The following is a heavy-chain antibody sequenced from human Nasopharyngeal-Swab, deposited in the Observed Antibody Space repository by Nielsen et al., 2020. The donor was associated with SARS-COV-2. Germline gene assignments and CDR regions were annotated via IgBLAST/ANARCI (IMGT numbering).Heavy chain of an antibody. CDR3: AKSEGGGAYKGHFDS. CDR2: ISASGGST. J-gene: IGHJ4*02. CDR1: GFTFGSYT. Sequence: GESLKISCVGSGFTFGSYTMTWVRQAPGKGLEWVSGISASGGSTFYADSVKGRFTISRDNSKNTLYLQIKSLRAEDTAVYYGAKSEGGGAYKGHFDSWGQGTLVTVSS. V-gene: IGHV3-23*01. D-gene: IGHD5-24*01.